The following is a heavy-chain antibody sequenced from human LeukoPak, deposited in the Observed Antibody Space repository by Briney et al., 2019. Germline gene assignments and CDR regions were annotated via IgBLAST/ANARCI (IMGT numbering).Heavy chain of an antibody. J-gene: IGHJ6*03. D-gene: IGHD6-19*01. CDR2: INPNSGGT. CDR1: GYMFTGYY. Sequence: ASVKVSCKASGYMFTGYYMHWVRQAPGQGLEWMGWINPNSGGTNYAQKFQGRVTMTRDTSISTAYMDLNRLRSDDTAVYYCARVVAVTGTPVYYMDVWGKGTTVTVSS. CDR3: ARVVAVTGTPVYYMDV. V-gene: IGHV1-2*02.